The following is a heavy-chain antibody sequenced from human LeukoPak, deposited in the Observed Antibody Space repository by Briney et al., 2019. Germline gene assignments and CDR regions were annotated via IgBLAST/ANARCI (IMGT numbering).Heavy chain of an antibody. CDR2: INHSGST. D-gene: IGHD1-26*01. J-gene: IGHJ3*02. Sequence: SETLSLTCAVYGGSFSGYYWSWIRQPPGKGLEWIGEINHSGSTNYNPSLKSRVTISVDTSKNQFSLKLSSVTAADTAVYCCASGSGSYLSAFDIWGQGTMVTVSS. CDR3: ASGSGSYLSAFDI. CDR1: GGSFSGYY. V-gene: IGHV4-34*01.